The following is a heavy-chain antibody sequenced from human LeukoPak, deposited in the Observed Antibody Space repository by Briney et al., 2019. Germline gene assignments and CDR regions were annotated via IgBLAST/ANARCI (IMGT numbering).Heavy chain of an antibody. V-gene: IGHV3-48*01. Sequence: GGSLRLSCAASAFTFGSYSMNWVRQAPGKGLEWVSFISSSGNTIYYADSVKGRFTISRDNAENSLFLQMNSLRAEDTAVYYCVKDPNGGWFDPWGQGTLVTVSS. CDR2: ISSSGNTI. J-gene: IGHJ5*02. D-gene: IGHD2-8*01. CDR1: AFTFGSYS. CDR3: VKDPNGGWFDP.